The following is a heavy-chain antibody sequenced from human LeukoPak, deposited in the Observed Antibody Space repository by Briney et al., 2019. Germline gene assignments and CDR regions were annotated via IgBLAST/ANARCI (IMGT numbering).Heavy chain of an antibody. D-gene: IGHD4-17*01. V-gene: IGHV3-30*03. Sequence: GGSLRLSCAASGFTFSSYSMNWVRQAPGKGLEWVAVISYDGSNKYYADSVKGRFTISRDNSKNTLYLQMNSLRAEDTAVYYCARVTMTTVTTDAFDIWGQGTMVTVSS. CDR1: GFTFSSYS. J-gene: IGHJ3*02. CDR3: ARVTMTTVTTDAFDI. CDR2: ISYDGSNK.